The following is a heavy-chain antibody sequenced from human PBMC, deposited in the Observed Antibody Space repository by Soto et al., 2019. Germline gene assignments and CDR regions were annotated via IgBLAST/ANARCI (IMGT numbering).Heavy chain of an antibody. Sequence: ITLKESGPTLVKPTQTLTLTCTFSGFSINTGGVGVGWVRQHRGKAMEWLALIYWDDDERYRPSLRSRLNITKDTINNQVVLTMTNMDPEDTATYYCVRNWRYYGGDYYYGMDAWGQGTTVTVSS. V-gene: IGHV2-5*02. D-gene: IGHD3-10*01. CDR2: IYWDDDE. J-gene: IGHJ6*02. CDR3: VRNWRYYGGDYYYGMDA. CDR1: GFSINTGGVG.